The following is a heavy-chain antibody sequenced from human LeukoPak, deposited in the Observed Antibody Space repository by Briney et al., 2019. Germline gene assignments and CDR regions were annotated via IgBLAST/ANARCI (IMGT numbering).Heavy chain of an antibody. CDR1: GFTFSSYW. V-gene: IGHV3-66*01. J-gene: IGHJ6*02. D-gene: IGHD3-10*01. CDR2: IYSGGST. CDR3: ARVLVWFGELPLGGMDV. Sequence: GGSLRLSCAASGFTFSSYWMHWVRQAPGKGLEWVSVIYSGGSTYYADSVKGRFTISRDNSKNTLYLQMNSLRAEDTAVYYCARVLVWFGELPLGGMDVWGQGTTVTVSS.